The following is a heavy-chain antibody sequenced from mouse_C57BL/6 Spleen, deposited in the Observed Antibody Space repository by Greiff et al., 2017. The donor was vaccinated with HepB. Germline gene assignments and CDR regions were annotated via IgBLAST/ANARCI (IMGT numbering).Heavy chain of an antibody. CDR2: ISNGGGST. Sequence: EVMLVESGGGLVQPGGSLKLSCAASGFTFSDYYMYWVRQTPEKRLEWVAYISNGGGSTYYPDTVKGRFTISRDNAKNTLYLHMSRLKSEDTAMYYCARLYYGRGFDYWGQGTTLTVSS. V-gene: IGHV5-12*01. CDR3: ARLYYGRGFDY. CDR1: GFTFSDYY. D-gene: IGHD1-1*01. J-gene: IGHJ2*01.